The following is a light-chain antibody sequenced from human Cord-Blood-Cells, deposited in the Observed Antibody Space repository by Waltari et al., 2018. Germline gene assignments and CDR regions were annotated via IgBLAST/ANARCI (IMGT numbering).Light chain of an antibody. CDR2: RKN. CDR3: AAWDDSLSGRV. CDR1: SSNIGSNY. V-gene: IGLV1-47*01. Sequence: QSVLTQPPSASGTPGQRVTISCSGSSSNIGSNYVYWYQQLPGTAPKLPIDRKNQRPPGVPYRFSGSKSGTSASLAISGLRSEDEADYYCAAWDDSLSGRVFGGGTKLTVL. J-gene: IGLJ3*02.